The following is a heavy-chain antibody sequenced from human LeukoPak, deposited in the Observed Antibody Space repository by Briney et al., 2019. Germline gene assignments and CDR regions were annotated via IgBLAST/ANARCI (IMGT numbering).Heavy chain of an antibody. CDR2: INPNSGGT. CDR1: GYTFTGYY. V-gene: IGHV1-2*02. CDR3: ARDPVGYCSGGSCYGYYFDY. Sequence: ASVKVSCKASGYTFTGYYMHWVRQAPGQGLEWMGWINPNSGGTNYAQKFQGRVTMTRDTSISTAYMELGRLRSDDTAVYYCARDPVGYCSGGSCYGYYFDYWGQGTLVTVSS. D-gene: IGHD2-15*01. J-gene: IGHJ4*02.